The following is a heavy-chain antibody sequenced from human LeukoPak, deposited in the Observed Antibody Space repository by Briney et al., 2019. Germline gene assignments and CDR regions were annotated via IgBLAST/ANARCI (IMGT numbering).Heavy chain of an antibody. CDR1: GFTFSSYW. D-gene: IGHD3-3*01. Sequence: PGGSLRLSCAASGFTFSSYWMSWVRQAPGKGLEWVANIKQDGSEKYYVDSVKGRFTISSDNAKNSLYLQMNSLRAEDTAVYYCAGLRFLEWLFYWGQGTLVTVSS. CDR2: IKQDGSEK. J-gene: IGHJ4*02. V-gene: IGHV3-7*01. CDR3: AGLRFLEWLFY.